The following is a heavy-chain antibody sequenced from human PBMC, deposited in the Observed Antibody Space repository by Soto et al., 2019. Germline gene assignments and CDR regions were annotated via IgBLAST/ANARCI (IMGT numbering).Heavy chain of an antibody. CDR3: ARESHDILTGPPWVWYFDL. J-gene: IGHJ2*01. Sequence: QVQLQQWGAGPLRPLETLSLTCGVSGGSISGYYWAWIRQSPGKGLEWIGEINDRGSINYNPSLMSRVIISADASKNPYSPNLMSVTAPCTAVCYWARESHDILTGPPWVWYFDLWGRGTRVTVSS. CDR2: INDRGSI. D-gene: IGHD3-9*01. CDR1: GGSISGYY. V-gene: IGHV4-34*01.